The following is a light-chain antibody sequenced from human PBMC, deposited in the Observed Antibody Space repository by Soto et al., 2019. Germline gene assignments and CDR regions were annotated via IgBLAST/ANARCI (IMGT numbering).Light chain of an antibody. J-gene: IGLJ1*01. CDR2: QVT. CDR3: SSYTDSSNYV. CDR1: SSDLAIYNY. Sequence: SLLTHPASLSGSPGQSIPISCTETSSDLAIYNYVSWYQQQPGKAPKLMIYQVTNRPSGFSNRFSGSRSGNTASLTISGLQAEDEADYYCSSYTDSSNYVFGTGTKVTAL. V-gene: IGLV2-14*01.